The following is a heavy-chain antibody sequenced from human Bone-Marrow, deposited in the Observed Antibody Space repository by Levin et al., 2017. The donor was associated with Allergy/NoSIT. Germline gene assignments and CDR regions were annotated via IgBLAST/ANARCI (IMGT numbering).Heavy chain of an antibody. D-gene: IGHD3-10*01. CDR3: ARVSVTDGDFNYGLDV. CDR1: GFKFDDYG. V-gene: IGHV3-20*04. Sequence: GGSLRLSCAASGFKFDDYGLNWVHQRPGKGLEWVSGINWSGGFTGYADSVKGRFTIFRDKSKNSLILQMGSLRVEDTALYYCARVSVTDGDFNYGLDVWGQGTAVTVSS. CDR2: INWSGGFT. J-gene: IGHJ6*02.